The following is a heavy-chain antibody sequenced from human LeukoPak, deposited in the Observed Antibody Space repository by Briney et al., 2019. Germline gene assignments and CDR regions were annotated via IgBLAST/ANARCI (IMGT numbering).Heavy chain of an antibody. D-gene: IGHD1-7*01. CDR2: IYSDST. J-gene: IGHJ4*02. V-gene: IGHV3-53*01. CDR1: GFTVSSNS. Sequence: GGSLRLSCTVSGFTVSSNSMSWVRQAPGKGLEWVSFIYSDSTHYSDSVKGRFTISRDNSKNTLYLQMNSLRVEDTALYHCARKGLGGELGGFDSWGQGTLVTVSS. CDR3: ARKGLGGELGGFDS.